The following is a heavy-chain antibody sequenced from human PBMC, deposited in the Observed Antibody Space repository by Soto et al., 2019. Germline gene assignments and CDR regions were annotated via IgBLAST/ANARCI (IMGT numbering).Heavy chain of an antibody. CDR1: GFTFSDHY. CDR2: SRNKAKSYTT. CDR3: VRATYISNWNIDS. V-gene: IGHV3-72*01. Sequence: GGSLRLSCAASGFTFSDHYLDWVRQAPGKGLEWFVRSRNKAKSYTTEYAASVKGRFTISRDGSKDSLYLQMNSLKTEDTAVYYCVRATYISNWNIDSWGQGTLVTVSS. J-gene: IGHJ4*02. D-gene: IGHD6-13*01.